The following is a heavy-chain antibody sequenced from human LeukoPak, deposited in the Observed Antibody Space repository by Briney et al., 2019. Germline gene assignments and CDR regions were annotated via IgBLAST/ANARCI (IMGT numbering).Heavy chain of an antibody. CDR3: ARGGAGLYYYYMDV. Sequence: GGSLRLSCAASGFTFDDYGMSWVRQAPGKGQEWVSGINWNGGSTGYADSVKGRFTISRDNAKNSLYLQMNSLRAEDTALYYCARGGAGLYYYYMDVWGKGTTVTVSS. D-gene: IGHD6-19*01. J-gene: IGHJ6*03. CDR2: INWNGGST. V-gene: IGHV3-20*04. CDR1: GFTFDDYG.